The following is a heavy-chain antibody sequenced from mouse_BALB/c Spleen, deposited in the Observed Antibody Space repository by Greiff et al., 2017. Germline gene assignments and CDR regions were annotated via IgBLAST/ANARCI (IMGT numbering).Heavy chain of an antibody. D-gene: IGHD2-2*01. Sequence: EVKLMESGPSLVKPSQTLSLTCSVTGDSITSGYWNWIRKFPGNKLEYMGYISYSGSTYYNPSLKSRISITRDTSKNQYYLQLNSVTTEDTATYYCARFGYDGYYAMDYWGQGTSVTVSS. CDR1: GDSITSGY. CDR2: ISYSGST. CDR3: ARFGYDGYYAMDY. J-gene: IGHJ4*01. V-gene: IGHV3-8*02.